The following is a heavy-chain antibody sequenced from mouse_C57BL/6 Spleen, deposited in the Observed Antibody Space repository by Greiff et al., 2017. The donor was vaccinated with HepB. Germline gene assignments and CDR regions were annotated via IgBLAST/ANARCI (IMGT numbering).Heavy chain of an antibody. Sequence: EVMLVESGGGLVKPGGSLKLSCAASGFTFSDYGMHWVRQAPEKGLEWVAYISSGSSTIYYADTVKGRFTISRDNAKNTLFLQMTSLRSEDTAMYYCARTSYGNPFAYWGQGTLVTVSA. CDR3: ARTSYGNPFAY. CDR2: ISSGSSTI. J-gene: IGHJ3*01. V-gene: IGHV5-17*01. CDR1: GFTFSDYG. D-gene: IGHD2-1*01.